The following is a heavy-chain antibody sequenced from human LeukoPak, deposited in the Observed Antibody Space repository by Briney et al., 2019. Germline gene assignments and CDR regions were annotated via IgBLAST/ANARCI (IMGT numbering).Heavy chain of an antibody. CDR2: INSDGGIT. D-gene: IGHD3-22*01. J-gene: IGHJ4*02. CDR3: ARDLELVYYDSSGYDY. Sequence: AGGSLRLSCAASGFTFSSYWMHWVRQAPGKGLVWVSHINSDGGITTYADSVKGRFTISRDNAKNTLYLQMNSLRAEDTAVYYCARDLELVYYDSSGYDYWGQGTLVIVSS. CDR1: GFTFSSYW. V-gene: IGHV3-74*01.